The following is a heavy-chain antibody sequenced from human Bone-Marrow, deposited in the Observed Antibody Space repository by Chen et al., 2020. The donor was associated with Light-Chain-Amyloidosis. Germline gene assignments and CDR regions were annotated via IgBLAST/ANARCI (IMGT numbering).Heavy chain of an antibody. CDR1: GFTSSNVW. V-gene: IGHV3-15*01. J-gene: IGHJ5*02. Sequence: EVQVVQSGGGLVKPGGSLRLSCAASGFTSSNVWMSWVRQVPGKGLEWVGRLKGKSEGGTSDYAVPVKGRFTISRDDSENTLYLQMNSLKAEDTAVYYCTIQNYHWGQGTLVTVSS. CDR3: TIQNYH. CDR2: LKGKSEGGTS.